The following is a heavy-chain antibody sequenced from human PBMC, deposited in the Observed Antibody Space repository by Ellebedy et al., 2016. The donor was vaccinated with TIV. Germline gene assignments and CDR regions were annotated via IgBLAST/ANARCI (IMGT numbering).Heavy chain of an antibody. J-gene: IGHJ1*01. CDR1: GFTFSSYA. CDR2: VNSNGDTT. V-gene: IGHV3-64D*09. D-gene: IGHD5-24*01. CDR3: VESNSSTFYH. Sequence: GESLKISCSASGFTFSSYAMHWVRQAPGKGLEYVSAVNSNGDTTYYADSVKGRFTISRENSKNTLFLQMSSLRPEDTAVYYCVESNSSTFYHWGQGTLVTVSS.